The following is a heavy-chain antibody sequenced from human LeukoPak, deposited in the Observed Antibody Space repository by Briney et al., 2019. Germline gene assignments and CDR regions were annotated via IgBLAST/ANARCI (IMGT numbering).Heavy chain of an antibody. D-gene: IGHD3-22*01. J-gene: IGHJ4*02. CDR2: ISGSGGST. CDR1: GFTFSSYA. Sequence: GGSLRLSCAASGFTFSSYAMSWVRRAPGKGLEWVSAISGSGGSTYYADSVKGRFTISRDNSKNTLYLQMNSLRAEDTAVYYCAKQAYDSSGYYSVPKEYFDYWGQGTLVTVSS. CDR3: AKQAYDSSGYYSVPKEYFDY. V-gene: IGHV3-23*01.